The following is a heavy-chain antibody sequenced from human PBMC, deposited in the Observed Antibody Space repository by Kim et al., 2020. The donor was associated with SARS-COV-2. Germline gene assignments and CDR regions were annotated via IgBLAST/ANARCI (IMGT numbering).Heavy chain of an antibody. CDR2: IRSRAYGGTT. Sequence: GGSLRLSCTVSGFSFGDYAMSWVRQAPGKGLEWVGFIRSRAYGGTTEYPASVKGRFTISRDDSKSITYLQMNSLNTVGTAVEYCTWDLDQVNTADYYYY. CDR3: TWDLDQVNTADYYYY. CDR1: GFSFGDYA. J-gene: IGHJ6*01. V-gene: IGHV3-49*04. D-gene: IGHD4-4*01.